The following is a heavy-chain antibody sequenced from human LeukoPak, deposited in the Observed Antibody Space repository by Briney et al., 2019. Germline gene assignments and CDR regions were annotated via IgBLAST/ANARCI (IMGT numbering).Heavy chain of an antibody. D-gene: IGHD3-10*01. CDR2: ISSSSSYI. Sequence: PGGSLRLSCAASGFTFSSYSMNWVRQAPGKGLEWVSSISSSSSYIYYADSVKGRFTTSRDNAKNSLYLQMNSLRAEDTAVYYCARDIPLDYYGSGSYSHYFDYWGQGTLVTVSS. V-gene: IGHV3-21*01. CDR1: GFTFSSYS. CDR3: ARDIPLDYYGSGSYSHYFDY. J-gene: IGHJ4*02.